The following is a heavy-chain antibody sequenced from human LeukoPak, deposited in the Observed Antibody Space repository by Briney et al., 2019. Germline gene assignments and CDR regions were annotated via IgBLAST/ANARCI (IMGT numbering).Heavy chain of an antibody. CDR2: IGNTET. J-gene: IGHJ4*02. CDR1: GFPFETNA. D-gene: IGHD5-18*01. V-gene: IGHV3-23*01. Sequence: GGSLRLSCATSGFPFETNAMSWVRQAPGKGLEWVATIGNTETFYADSVTGRFTISRDNSKNTVNPQMNRLRVEDTAIYYCAKDWIQFNRVFDCFDSWGQGTLVTVSS. CDR3: AKDWIQFNRVFDCFDS.